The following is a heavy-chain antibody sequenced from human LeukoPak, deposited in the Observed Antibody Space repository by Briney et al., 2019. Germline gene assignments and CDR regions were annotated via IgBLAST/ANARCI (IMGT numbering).Heavy chain of an antibody. CDR1: GVSVSGGRYY. J-gene: IGHJ3*02. Sequence: SETLSLTCTVSGVSVSGGRYYWSWIRQPPGKGLEWIGEINHSGSPNYNPSLKSRVTTSIDTSKNQFSLKLSPVTAADTAVYYCARDLSDYYGSGSYRPIDAFDIWGQGTMVTVSS. V-gene: IGHV4-34*01. CDR3: ARDLSDYYGSGSYRPIDAFDI. CDR2: INHSGSP. D-gene: IGHD3-10*01.